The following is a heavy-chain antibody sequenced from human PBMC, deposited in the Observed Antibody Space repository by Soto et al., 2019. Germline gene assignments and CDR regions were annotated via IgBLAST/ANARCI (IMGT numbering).Heavy chain of an antibody. CDR3: ARVPGGKLITIFGVVHGMDV. J-gene: IGHJ6*02. D-gene: IGHD3-3*01. Sequence: QVQLVQSGAEVKKPGSSVKVSCKASGGTFSSYAISWVRRDPGQGLEWMGGIIPIFGTANYAQKFQGRVTITADESTSTAYMELSSLRSEDAAVYYSARVPGGKLITIFGVVHGMDVWGQGTTVTLSS. V-gene: IGHV1-69*01. CDR1: GGTFSSYA. CDR2: IIPIFGTA.